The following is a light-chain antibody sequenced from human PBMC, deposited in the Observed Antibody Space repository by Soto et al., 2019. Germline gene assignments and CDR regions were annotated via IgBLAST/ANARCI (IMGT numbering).Light chain of an antibody. J-gene: IGKJ1*01. CDR1: QSISSW. V-gene: IGKV1-5*03. Sequence: DLQMTQGPSTPSASVGERVTITCRASQSISSWLAWYQQRPVKAPRHLIYKASSLESGVPSRCSGCGSGTEFTLTMSSLHPDDFATYYCQQYNSYSRTFGQGTKV. CDR3: QQYNSYSRT. CDR2: KAS.